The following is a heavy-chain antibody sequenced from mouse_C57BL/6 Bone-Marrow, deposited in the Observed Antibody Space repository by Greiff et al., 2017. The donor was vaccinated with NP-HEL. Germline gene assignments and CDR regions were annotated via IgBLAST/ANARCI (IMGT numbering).Heavy chain of an antibody. CDR3: ARHSYYYGSSYHYYAMDY. CDR1: GYTFTEYT. V-gene: IGHV1-62-2*01. D-gene: IGHD1-1*01. J-gene: IGHJ4*01. Sequence: VQLVESGAELVKPGASVKLSCKASGYTFTEYTIHWVKQRSGQGLEWIGWFYPGSGSIKYNEKFKDKATLTADKSSSTVYMELSRLTSEDSAVYFCARHSYYYGSSYHYYAMDYWGQGTSVTVSS. CDR2: FYPGSGSI.